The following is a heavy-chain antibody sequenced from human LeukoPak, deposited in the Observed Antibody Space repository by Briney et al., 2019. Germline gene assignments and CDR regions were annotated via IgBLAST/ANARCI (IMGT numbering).Heavy chain of an antibody. CDR2: ISGRAVST. J-gene: IGHJ4*02. V-gene: IGHV3-23*01. CDR3: ARVWAWGSGNYFDN. CDR1: GFTFSTYA. D-gene: IGHD7-27*01. Sequence: GGSLRLSCAASGFTFSTYAMSWVRQAPGKGLEWVSAISGRAVSTSYADSVRGRFTISRDNSKNTLYLQMNSLRVEDTALYYCARVWAWGSGNYFDNWGQGTPVTVSS.